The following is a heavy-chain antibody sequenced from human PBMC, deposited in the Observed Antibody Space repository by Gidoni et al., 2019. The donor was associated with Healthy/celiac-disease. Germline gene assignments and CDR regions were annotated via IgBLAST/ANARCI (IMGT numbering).Heavy chain of an antibody. Sequence: QVQLQESGPGLVKPSQTLSLTCTVSGGSISSGGYYWSWIRQHPGKGLEWIGYIYYSGSTYYNPSLKSRVTISVDTSKNQFSLKLSSVTAADTAVYYCARDKVSLVGATGWFDPWGQGTLVTVSS. CDR3: ARDKVSLVGATGWFDP. D-gene: IGHD1-26*01. CDR2: IYYSGST. J-gene: IGHJ5*02. CDR1: GGSISSGGYY. V-gene: IGHV4-31*03.